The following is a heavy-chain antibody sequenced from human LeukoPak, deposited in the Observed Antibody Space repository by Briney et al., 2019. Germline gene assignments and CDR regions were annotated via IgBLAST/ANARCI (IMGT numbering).Heavy chain of an antibody. J-gene: IGHJ4*02. D-gene: IGHD3-3*01. Sequence: GGSLRLSCAASGFTFSSFGMHWVRQAPGKGLDWVAFIRYDGSIKDYADSVKGRFTISRDNSKNTLYLQMNSLRAEDTAIYYCAKVSPINPSGYLDYWGQGTLVTVSS. CDR3: AKVSPINPSGYLDY. V-gene: IGHV3-30*02. CDR2: IRYDGSIK. CDR1: GFTFSSFG.